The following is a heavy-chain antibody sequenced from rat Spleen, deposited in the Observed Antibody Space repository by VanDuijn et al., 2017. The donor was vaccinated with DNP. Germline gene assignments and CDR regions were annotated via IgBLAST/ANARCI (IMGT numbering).Heavy chain of an antibody. CDR1: GFTFSYYW. J-gene: IGHJ3*01. CDR3: TKPASYGGFWFAH. Sequence: EVQLVESGGGLVQPGRSLKLSCAASGFTFSYYWMTWIRQVPGKGLEWIASITSGAGTTSYADSVKGRFTVSRDDAGNTLYLQMNSLRSEDTATYYCTKPASYGGFWFAHWGQGTLVTVSS. CDR2: ITSGAGTT. D-gene: IGHD1-11*01. V-gene: IGHV5-31*01.